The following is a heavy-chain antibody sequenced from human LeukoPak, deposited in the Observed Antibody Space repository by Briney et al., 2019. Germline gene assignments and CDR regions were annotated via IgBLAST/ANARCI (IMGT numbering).Heavy chain of an antibody. D-gene: IGHD6-19*01. J-gene: IGHJ4*02. CDR3: ARSQRKYSSGWYVVDY. CDR1: GYTLTGYY. Sequence: ASVKVSCKASGYTLTGYYKHWVRQAPGQGLEWMGWINPNSGGTNYAQKFQGRVTMTRDTSISTAYMELSRLRSDDTAVYYCARSQRKYSSGWYVVDYWGQGTLVTVSS. V-gene: IGHV1-2*02. CDR2: INPNSGGT.